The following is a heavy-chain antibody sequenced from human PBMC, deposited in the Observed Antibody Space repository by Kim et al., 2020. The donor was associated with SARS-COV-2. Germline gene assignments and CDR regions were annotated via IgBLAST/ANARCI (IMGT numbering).Heavy chain of an antibody. J-gene: IGHJ1*01. D-gene: IGHD3-22*01. CDR3: AKTYDSSGFPLPTSN. V-gene: IGHV3-33*06. Sequence: ADPVQGRFTISRDNYKNTLYLQMNSLRAEDTAMYYCAKTYDSSGFPLPTSNWGQGTLVTVSS.